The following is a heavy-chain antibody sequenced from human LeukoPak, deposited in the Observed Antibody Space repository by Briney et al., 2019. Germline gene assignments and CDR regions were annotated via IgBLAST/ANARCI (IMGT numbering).Heavy chain of an antibody. V-gene: IGHV3-48*04. CDR1: GFTFSNYG. CDR2: ISSSRSTI. Sequence: GGSLRLSCVVSGFTFSNYGVNWVRQAPGKGLEWVAYISSSRSTINYADSVKGRFTVSRDNAALYLQMNSLRAEDTAVYYCARGGASRPDYWGQGARVIVSS. J-gene: IGHJ4*02. D-gene: IGHD6-6*01. CDR3: ARGGASRPDY.